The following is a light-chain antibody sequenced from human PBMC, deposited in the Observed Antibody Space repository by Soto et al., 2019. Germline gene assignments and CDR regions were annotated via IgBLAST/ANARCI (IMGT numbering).Light chain of an antibody. V-gene: IGLV2-14*01. CDR1: SSDVGGYNY. CDR2: DVS. J-gene: IGLJ1*01. CDR3: SSYTNNLGV. Sequence: QSVLTRPASVSGSPGQSITISCTGTSSDVGGYNYVSWYQQYPGKVPKLIIFDVSNRPSGVSNRFSGSKSGNTASLTISGLQAEDEADYYCSSYTNNLGVFGTGTKVTVL.